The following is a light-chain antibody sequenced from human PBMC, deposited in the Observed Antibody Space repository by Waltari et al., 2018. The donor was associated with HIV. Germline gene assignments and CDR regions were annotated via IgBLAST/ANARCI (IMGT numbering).Light chain of an antibody. CDR3: CSYAGSSTLV. Sequence: QSALTPPASVSGSPGQSITISCTGPSSDVGGYNYVSWYQQHPGKAPKLMIYDVSKRPSGVSNRFSGSKSGNTASLTISGLQAEDEADYYCCSYAGSSTLVFGGGTKLTVL. V-gene: IGLV2-23*02. CDR1: SSDVGGYNY. CDR2: DVS. J-gene: IGLJ2*01.